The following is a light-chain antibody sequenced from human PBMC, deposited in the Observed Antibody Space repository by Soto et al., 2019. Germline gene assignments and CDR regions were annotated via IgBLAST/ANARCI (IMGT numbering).Light chain of an antibody. CDR3: GTWDNSLSAGV. V-gene: IGLV1-51*02. CDR2: END. J-gene: IGLJ3*02. Sequence: QAVVTQPPSVYAAPGQRVTISCSGATSNIGTNYVSWYQQFPGAAPKLLICENDKRPSGIPDRFSGSTSGTSATLDITGLQAGDEADYYCGTWDNSLSAGVFGGGTKLTVL. CDR1: TSNIGTNY.